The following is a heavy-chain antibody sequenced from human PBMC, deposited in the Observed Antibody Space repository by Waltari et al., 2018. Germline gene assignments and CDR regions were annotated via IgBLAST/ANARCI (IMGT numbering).Heavy chain of an antibody. D-gene: IGHD2-2*01. Sequence: EVQLVQSGAEVKKPGESLKISCKGSGYSFTSYWIGWVRQMPGNGLEWVGIIYPGDSDTRYSPAFQGQVTISADKSISTAYLQWSSLKASDTAMYYCARHSDIVVVPAASDAFDIWGQGTMVTVSS. V-gene: IGHV5-51*01. CDR2: IYPGDSDT. CDR1: GYSFTSYW. CDR3: ARHSDIVVVPAASDAFDI. J-gene: IGHJ3*02.